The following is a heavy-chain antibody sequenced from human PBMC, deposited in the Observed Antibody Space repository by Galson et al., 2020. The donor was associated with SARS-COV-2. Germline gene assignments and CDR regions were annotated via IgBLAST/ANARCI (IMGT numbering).Heavy chain of an antibody. Sequence: SETLSLTCTVSGASISNHFWSWIRQPPGKGLEWIGYIYYTGRTSYNPSLRSRVSMSVDTSKNQFSLKLNSVTAADTAVYYCARAPEGYCSGGDCSLFWFDPWGQGTLATVS. J-gene: IGHJ5*02. CDR3: ARAPEGYCSGGDCSLFWFDP. CDR1: GASISNHF. D-gene: IGHD2-15*01. CDR2: IYYTGRT. V-gene: IGHV4-59*11.